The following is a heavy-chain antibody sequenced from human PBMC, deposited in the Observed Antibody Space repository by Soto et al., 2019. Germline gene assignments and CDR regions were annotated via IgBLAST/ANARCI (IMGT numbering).Heavy chain of an antibody. J-gene: IGHJ4*02. CDR2: IYHSGST. Sequence: SRSRNCAVSGGSISSGGYSWSWIRQPPGKGLEWIGYIYHSGSTYYNPSLKSRVTISVDRSKNQFSLKLSSVTAADTAVYYCARGAPVVNDYWGQGTLVTVSS. CDR3: ARGAPVVNDY. D-gene: IGHD3-22*01. CDR1: GGSISSGGYS. V-gene: IGHV4-30-2*01.